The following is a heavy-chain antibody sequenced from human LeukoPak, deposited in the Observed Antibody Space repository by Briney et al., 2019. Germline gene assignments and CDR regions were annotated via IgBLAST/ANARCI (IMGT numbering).Heavy chain of an antibody. CDR3: ASRGVGTHWGYFDL. V-gene: IGHV4-4*07. Sequence: SETLSLTCTVSGGSISSYYWSWIRQPAGKGLEWIGRIYTSGSTNYNPSLKSRVTMSVDTSKNQFSLKLSSVTAADTAVYYCASRGVGTHWGYFDLWGRGTLVTVSS. J-gene: IGHJ2*01. D-gene: IGHD3-10*01. CDR1: GGSISSYY. CDR2: IYTSGST.